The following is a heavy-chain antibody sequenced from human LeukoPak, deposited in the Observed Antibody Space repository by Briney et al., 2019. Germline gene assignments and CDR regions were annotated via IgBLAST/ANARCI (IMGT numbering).Heavy chain of an antibody. CDR1: GFTFRSYE. D-gene: IGHD5-24*01. J-gene: IGHJ4*02. Sequence: GGSLRLSCAASGFTFRSYEMTWVRQAPGKGLEWGSYISNTAKTLYYADSVKGRFTISRDNAKNSVYLQMNSLRAEDTAVYYCARADMALVPVFDYWGQGTLVTVSS. CDR3: ARADMALVPVFDY. V-gene: IGHV3-48*03. CDR2: ISNTAKTL.